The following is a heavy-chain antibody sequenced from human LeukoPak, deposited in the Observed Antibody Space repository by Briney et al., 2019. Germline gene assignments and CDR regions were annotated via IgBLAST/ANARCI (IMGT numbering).Heavy chain of an antibody. CDR2: VYCREGT. Sequence: PSRTPSLSSTVSGGSTSSGKYYWGSIRPPPGKRLEWIGGVYCREGTYYNPSLKSRVPISVDTSKKQFSLKLRSVTAADTAVYYCARSNYHGSRGIIDHWGQGALVTVSS. V-gene: IGHV4-39*01. D-gene: IGHD3-22*01. CDR3: ARSNYHGSRGIIDH. J-gene: IGHJ4*02. CDR1: GGSTSSGKYY.